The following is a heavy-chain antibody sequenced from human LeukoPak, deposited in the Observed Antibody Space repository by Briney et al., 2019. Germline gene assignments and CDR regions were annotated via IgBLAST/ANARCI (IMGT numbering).Heavy chain of an antibody. CDR1: GGSISSYY. J-gene: IGHJ4*02. D-gene: IGHD3-9*01. CDR2: IYYSGST. CDR3: ARSDILTGYNYFDY. Sequence: SETLSLTCTVPGGSISSYYWSWIRQPPGKGLEWIGYIYYSGSTNYNPSLKSRVTISVDTSKNQFSLKLSSVTAADTAVYYCARSDILTGYNYFDYWGQGTLVTVSS. V-gene: IGHV4-59*01.